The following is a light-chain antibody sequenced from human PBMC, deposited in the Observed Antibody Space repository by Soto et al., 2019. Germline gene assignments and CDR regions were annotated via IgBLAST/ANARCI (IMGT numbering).Light chain of an antibody. J-gene: IGKJ5*01. CDR2: AAS. Sequence: DIQMTQSPSSLSASVGDRVTITCRASQSISSYLNWYQQKPGKAPKLLIYAASILQSGVPSRFSGSGSGTDFTLTISSLRPEDFATYYCQQSYSTLITFGQGTRLEIK. V-gene: IGKV1-39*01. CDR1: QSISSY. CDR3: QQSYSTLIT.